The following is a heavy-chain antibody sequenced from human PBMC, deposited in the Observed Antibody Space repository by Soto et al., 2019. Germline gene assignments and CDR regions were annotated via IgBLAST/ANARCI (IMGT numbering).Heavy chain of an antibody. Sequence: EVQLVESGGGLVKPGGSLGLSCAASGFTFNSYSMNWVRLAPGKGLEWVSSMSRSSRYIYYADSVKGRFTISRDNAKNSVYLQMNSLRAEDTAVYYCARDGGVAATLANYFDYWGQGTLVTVSS. D-gene: IGHD2-15*01. CDR1: GFTFNSYS. CDR3: ARDGGVAATLANYFDY. V-gene: IGHV3-21*01. CDR2: MSRSSRYI. J-gene: IGHJ4*02.